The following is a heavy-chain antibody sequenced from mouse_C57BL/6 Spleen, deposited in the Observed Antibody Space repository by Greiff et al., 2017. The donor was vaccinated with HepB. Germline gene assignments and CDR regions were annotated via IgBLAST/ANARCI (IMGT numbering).Heavy chain of an antibody. CDR1: GYTFTSYW. CDR2: IDPSDSYT. J-gene: IGHJ2*01. D-gene: IGHD1-1*01. V-gene: IGHV1-69*01. CDR3: ARGLQRSYFDY. Sequence: QVHVKQPGAELVMPGASVKLSCKASGYTFTSYWMHWVKQRPGQGLEWIGEIDPSDSYTNYNQKFKGKSTLTVDKSSSTAYMQLSSLTSEDSAVYYCARGLQRSYFDYWGQGTTLTVSS.